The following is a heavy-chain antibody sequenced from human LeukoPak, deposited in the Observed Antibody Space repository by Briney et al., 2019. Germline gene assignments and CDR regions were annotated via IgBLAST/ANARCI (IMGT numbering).Heavy chain of an antibody. CDR1: GYTFTDYY. D-gene: IGHD2-2*01. J-gene: IGHJ5*02. CDR3: ARGIVVVPAAPGWFDP. V-gene: IGHV1-69*13. CDR2: IIPIFGTA. Sequence: ASVKVSCKPSGYTFTDYYVHWVRQAPGQGLEWMGGIIPIFGTANYAQKFQGRVTITADESTSTAYMELSSLRSEDTAVYYCARGIVVVPAAPGWFDPWGQGTLVTVSS.